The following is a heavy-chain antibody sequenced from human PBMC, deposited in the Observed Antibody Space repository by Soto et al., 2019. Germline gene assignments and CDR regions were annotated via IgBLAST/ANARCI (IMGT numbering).Heavy chain of an antibody. J-gene: IGHJ4*02. CDR3: ARGADILTGYYLDY. CDR2: INHSGST. V-gene: IGHV4-34*01. Sequence: QVQLQQWGAGLLKPSETLSLTCAVYGGSFSGYYWSWIRQPPGKGLEWIGEINHSGSTNYNPSLKSRVTISVDPSKNQFSLKLSSVTAADTAVYYCARGADILTGYYLDYWGQGTLVTVSS. D-gene: IGHD3-9*01. CDR1: GGSFSGYY.